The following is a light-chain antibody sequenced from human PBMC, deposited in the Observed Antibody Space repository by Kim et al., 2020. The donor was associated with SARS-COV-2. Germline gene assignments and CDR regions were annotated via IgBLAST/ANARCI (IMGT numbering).Light chain of an antibody. CDR2: QDN. CDR3: QAWDSSTVV. J-gene: IGLJ2*01. Sequence: SVVPWQTAYITGSGNKLGDKYVCWYQQKPGLSPVLVIYQDNKRPSGIPERFSGSNSGNTATLTISGTQAMDEADYYCQAWDSSTVVFGGGTQLTVL. CDR1: KLGDKY. V-gene: IGLV3-1*01.